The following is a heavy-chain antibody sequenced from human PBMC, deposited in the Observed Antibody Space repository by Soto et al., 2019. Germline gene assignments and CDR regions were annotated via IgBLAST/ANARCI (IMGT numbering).Heavy chain of an antibody. CDR1: GYTFTSYA. D-gene: IGHD3-3*01. CDR3: ARDLGLRFPLGPFDY. CDR2: INAGNGNT. J-gene: IGHJ4*02. V-gene: IGHV1-3*01. Sequence: GASVKVSCKASGYTFTSYAMHWVRQAPGQRLEWMGWINAGNGNTKYSQKFQGRVTITRDTSASTAYMELSSLRSEDTAVYYCARDLGLRFPLGPFDYWGQGTLVTVS.